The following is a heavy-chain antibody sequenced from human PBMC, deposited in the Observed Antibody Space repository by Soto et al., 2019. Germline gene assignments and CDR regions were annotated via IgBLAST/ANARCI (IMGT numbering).Heavy chain of an antibody. CDR1: GDSINSADYY. D-gene: IGHD3-22*01. J-gene: IGHJ4*02. CDR2: IYYSRSD. Sequence: SETLSLTCTVAGDSINSADYYWSWLRQPPGRGLEWIGYIYYSRSDYYNPSLGRRATITIDTSRNQFSLNLMSVTAADAVVYYCARVVQCYDSSGYSFYYFDYWGQGALVTVSS. V-gene: IGHV4-30-4*01. CDR3: ARVVQCYDSSGYSFYYFDY.